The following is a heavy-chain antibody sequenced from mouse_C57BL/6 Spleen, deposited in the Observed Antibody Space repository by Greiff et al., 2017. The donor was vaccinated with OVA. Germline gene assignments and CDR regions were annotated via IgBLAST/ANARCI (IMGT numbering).Heavy chain of an antibody. CDR3: AKSMVTTSYAD. Sequence: EVQLQQSGPELVKPGASVKISCKASGYSFTGYYMHWVKQSPEKSLEWIGEFNPSTGGTTYNQKFKAKATLTVDKSSSTAYMQLKSLTSEDSAVYYCAKSMVTTSYADWGQGTLVTVSA. D-gene: IGHD2-2*01. J-gene: IGHJ3*01. CDR1: GYSFTGYY. V-gene: IGHV1-42*01. CDR2: FNPSTGGT.